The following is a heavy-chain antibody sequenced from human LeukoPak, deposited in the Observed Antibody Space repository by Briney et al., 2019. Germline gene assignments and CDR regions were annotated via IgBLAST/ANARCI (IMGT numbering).Heavy chain of an antibody. V-gene: IGHV3-9*03. J-gene: IGHJ4*02. Sequence: PGRSLRLSCAASGFTFDDYAMHWVRQAPGKGLEWVSGISWNSGSIGYADSVKGRFTISRDNAKNSLYLQMNSLRAEDMALYYCAKDMGWSDSSGSAFDYWGQGTLVTVSS. CDR3: AKDMGWSDSSGSAFDY. D-gene: IGHD3-22*01. CDR1: GFTFDDYA. CDR2: ISWNSGSI.